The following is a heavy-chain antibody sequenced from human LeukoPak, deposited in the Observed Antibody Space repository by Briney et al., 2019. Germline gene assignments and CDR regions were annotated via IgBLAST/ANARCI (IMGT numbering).Heavy chain of an antibody. V-gene: IGHV4-30-2*02. D-gene: IGHD6-13*01. CDR3: ASYSSSWHSFDY. J-gene: IGHJ4*02. CDR2: IYHSGST. CDR1: GGSISSGGYY. Sequence: SETLSLTCTVSGGSISSGGYYWSWIRQPPGKGLEWIGYIYHSGSTYYNPSLKSRVTISVDTSKNQFSLKLSSVTAADTAVYYCASYSSSWHSFDYWGQGTLVTVSS.